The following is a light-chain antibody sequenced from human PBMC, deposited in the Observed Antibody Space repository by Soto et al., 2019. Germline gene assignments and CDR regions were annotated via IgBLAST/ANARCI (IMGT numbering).Light chain of an antibody. V-gene: IGKV3-20*01. Sequence: EIVLTQSPGTLSLSPGERATLSCRASQSLSGSYLAWYQQKPGQAPRLLIYDASSRATDIPDRFIGSGSGTDFTLTVGRLEPEDFAVYYCQQYGSSPLTFGGGTKVEIK. CDR2: DAS. CDR1: QSLSGSY. CDR3: QQYGSSPLT. J-gene: IGKJ4*01.